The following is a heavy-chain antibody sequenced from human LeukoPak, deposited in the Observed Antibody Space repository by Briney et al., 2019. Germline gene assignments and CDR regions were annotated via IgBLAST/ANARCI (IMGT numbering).Heavy chain of an antibody. V-gene: IGHV3-23*01. CDR3: ARGLWEDTDWFNP. D-gene: IGHD1-26*01. J-gene: IGHJ5*02. CDR2: ISGSGYNT. Sequence: GGSLRLSCAASGFTFSSYAMSWVRQAPGKGLEWVSTISGSGYNTYYADSVKGRFTISRDNSKNTLYLQMNSLRAEDTAVYYCARGLWEDTDWFNPWGQGTLVTVSS. CDR1: GFTFSSYA.